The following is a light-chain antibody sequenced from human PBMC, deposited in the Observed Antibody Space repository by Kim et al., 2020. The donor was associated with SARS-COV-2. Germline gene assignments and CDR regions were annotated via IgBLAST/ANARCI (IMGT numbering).Light chain of an antibody. CDR2: DDN. CDR1: SSNIGRKT. Sequence: GQRVTIACSGGSSNIGRKTVKWYQQLPGTAPKLLIYDDNQRPSGVPGRFSGSKSGTSASLDISGLQSEDEADYYCAAWDGSLNGGVFGGGTQLTVL. V-gene: IGLV1-44*01. CDR3: AAWDGSLNGGV. J-gene: IGLJ3*02.